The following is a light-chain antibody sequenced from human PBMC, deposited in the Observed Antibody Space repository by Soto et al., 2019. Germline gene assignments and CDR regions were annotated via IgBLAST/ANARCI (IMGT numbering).Light chain of an antibody. V-gene: IGKV1-12*01. CDR2: AAS. CDR3: QQANSFPIT. J-gene: IGKJ5*01. CDR1: QGIGSW. Sequence: DIQMTQSPSSVSASVGDTVTIACRSSQGIGSWLAWYQQKPGKAPKLLIYAASSLQSGVPSRFSGSGSGTDFTLTISSLQPEDFATYYCQQANSFPITFGQGTRLEI.